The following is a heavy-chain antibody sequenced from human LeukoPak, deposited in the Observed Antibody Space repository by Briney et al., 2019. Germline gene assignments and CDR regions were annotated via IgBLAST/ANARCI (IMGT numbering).Heavy chain of an antibody. Sequence: GGSLRLSCAASGFTFSSYWMSWVRQAPGKGLEWVANIKQDGSEKYYVDSVKGRLTISRDNAKNSLYLQMNSLRAEDTAVYYCARDSSSGEFDYWGQGTLVTVSS. V-gene: IGHV3-7*01. CDR1: GFTFSSYW. CDR3: ARDSSSGEFDY. CDR2: IKQDGSEK. D-gene: IGHD3-22*01. J-gene: IGHJ4*02.